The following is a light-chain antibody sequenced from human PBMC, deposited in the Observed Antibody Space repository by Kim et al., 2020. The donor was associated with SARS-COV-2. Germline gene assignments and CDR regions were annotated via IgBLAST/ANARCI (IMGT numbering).Light chain of an antibody. CDR3: QQYYNTPLG. CDR1: QSVLYSSNNKNY. CDR2: WAS. Sequence: DIVMTQSPDSLAVSLGERATINCKSSQSVLYSSNNKNYLAWYQQKPGQPPKLLIYWASTRESGVPDRFSGSGSGTDFTLTISSLQAEDVAVYYCQQYYNTPLGFGQGTKLEI. J-gene: IGKJ2*03. V-gene: IGKV4-1*01.